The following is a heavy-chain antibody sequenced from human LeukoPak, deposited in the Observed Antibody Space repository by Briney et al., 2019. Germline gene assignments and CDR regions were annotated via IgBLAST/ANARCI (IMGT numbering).Heavy chain of an antibody. J-gene: IGHJ4*02. CDR3: AKEGRSLQTY. Sequence: GGSLRLSCAASGFKFSNHWMNWVRQAPGKGLEWVANIKQDGSEKYYVDSVKGRFTISRDNAKNSLYLQMNSLRVEDTAVYYCAKEGRSLQTYWGQGTLVTVSS. CDR1: GFKFSNHW. CDR2: IKQDGSEK. D-gene: IGHD5-24*01. V-gene: IGHV3-7*03.